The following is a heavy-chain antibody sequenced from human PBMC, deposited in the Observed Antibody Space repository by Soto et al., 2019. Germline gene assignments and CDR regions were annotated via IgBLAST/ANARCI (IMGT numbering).Heavy chain of an antibody. CDR2: IYYSGST. CDR1: GDSIRSGNHY. D-gene: IGHD3-9*01. CDR3: ARNDILTVDVYMDV. Sequence: SETLSLTCTVSGDSIRSGNHYWSWIRQPPGKGLEWIGYIYYSGSTYYSPSLKSRVTISVDTSKNQFSLKLNSVTAADTAVYYCARNDILTVDVYMDVWGEGITVTVSS. J-gene: IGHJ6*03. V-gene: IGHV4-30-4*01.